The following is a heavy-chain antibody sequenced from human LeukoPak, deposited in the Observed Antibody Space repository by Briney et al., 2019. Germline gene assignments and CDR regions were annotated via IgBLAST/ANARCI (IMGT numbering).Heavy chain of an antibody. CDR3: AKDYDSSGWAAFDI. Sequence: PGRSLRLSCAASGFTFSNYGMHWVRQAPGKGLEWVAVIWYDGSNGYYADSVKGRFTISRDNSKNTLYLQMNSLRAEDTAVYYCAKDYDSSGWAAFDIWGQGTMVTVSS. D-gene: IGHD3-22*01. J-gene: IGHJ3*02. V-gene: IGHV3-33*06. CDR2: IWYDGSNG. CDR1: GFTFSNYG.